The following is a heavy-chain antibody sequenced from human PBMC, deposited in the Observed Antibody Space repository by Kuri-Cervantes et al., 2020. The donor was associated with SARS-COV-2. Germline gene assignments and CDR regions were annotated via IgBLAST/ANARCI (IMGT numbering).Heavy chain of an antibody. J-gene: IGHJ1*01. CDR1: GFTFSGHW. Sequence: GESLKISCAASGFTFSGHWIHWVRQAPGKGLVWVSRINPDGSYTNNADSVKGRFTLSRDNAKNSLYLQMNSLRAEDTAVYYCASTVFTVTTTEYFQHWGQGTLVTVSS. CDR3: ASTVFTVTTTEYFQH. CDR2: INPDGSYT. D-gene: IGHD4-17*01. V-gene: IGHV3-74*01.